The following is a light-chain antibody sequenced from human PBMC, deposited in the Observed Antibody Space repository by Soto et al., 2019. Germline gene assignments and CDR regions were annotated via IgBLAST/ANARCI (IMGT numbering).Light chain of an antibody. J-gene: IGKJ1*01. V-gene: IGKV3-20*01. Sequence: EIVFIQFPRSPSLSPGDRAPVSCKASQNFGTTYLAWYQQKPGQAPSLLSYGASNRATGIPDRFSGSGSGTDFTLTISRLEPEDFAVYYCQQYGSSGTFGQGTKVDIK. CDR1: QNFGTTY. CDR3: QQYGSSGT. CDR2: GAS.